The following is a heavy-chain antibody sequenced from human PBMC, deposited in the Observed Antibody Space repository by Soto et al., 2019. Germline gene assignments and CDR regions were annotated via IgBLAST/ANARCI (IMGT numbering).Heavy chain of an antibody. CDR1: GFTFDDYW. CDR2: INKDGSER. V-gene: IGHV3-7*01. Sequence: EVQLVESGGVLVQPGVSLRLSCVAPGFTFDDYWMNWVRQAPGKGLEWVAIINKDGSERYYVDSVKGRFTISRDNSKNSLFLQMNSLRAEDTALYFCARDGHNTNDVDHWGQGTLVTVSA. D-gene: IGHD1-20*01. CDR3: ARDGHNTNDVDH. J-gene: IGHJ5*02.